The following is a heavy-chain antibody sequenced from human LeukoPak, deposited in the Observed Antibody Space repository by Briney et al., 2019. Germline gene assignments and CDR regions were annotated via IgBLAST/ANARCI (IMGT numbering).Heavy chain of an antibody. CDR1: GFTFSSYW. CDR2: ISGSGSGGST. V-gene: IGHV3-23*01. J-gene: IGHJ4*02. D-gene: IGHD5-24*01. CDR3: AKSGYNRFDY. Sequence: GGSLRLSCAASGFTFSSYWMHWVRQAPGKGLEWVSSISGSGSGGSTYYADSVKGRFTISRDNSKNTLYLQMNSLRAEDTAVYYCAKSGYNRFDYWGQGTLVTVSS.